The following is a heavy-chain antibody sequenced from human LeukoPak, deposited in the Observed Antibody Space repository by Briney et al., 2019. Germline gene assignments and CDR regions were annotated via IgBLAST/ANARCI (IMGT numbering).Heavy chain of an antibody. CDR1: GFTFSSYS. CDR3: ARWSPFENSFYYYYYGMDV. V-gene: IGHV3-74*01. Sequence: SGGSLRLSCAASGFTFSSYSMNWVRQAPGKGLVWVSRINSDGSSTSYADSVKGRFTISRDNAKNTLYLQMNSLRAEDTAVYYCARWSPFENSFYYYYYGMDVWGQGTTVTVSS. CDR2: INSDGSST. D-gene: IGHD2-21*01. J-gene: IGHJ6*02.